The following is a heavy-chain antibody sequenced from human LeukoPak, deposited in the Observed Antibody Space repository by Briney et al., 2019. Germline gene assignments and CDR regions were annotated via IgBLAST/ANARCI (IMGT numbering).Heavy chain of an antibody. V-gene: IGHV4-59*01. CDR3: ARIREGYSYGYFGAFDI. Sequence: SETLSLTCTVSGGSISSYYWSWIRQPPGKGLEWIGYIYYSGSTNYNPSLKSRVTISVDASKNQFSLKLSSVTAADTAVYYCARIREGYSYGYFGAFDIWGQGTMVTVSS. CDR1: GGSISSYY. D-gene: IGHD5-18*01. CDR2: IYYSGST. J-gene: IGHJ3*02.